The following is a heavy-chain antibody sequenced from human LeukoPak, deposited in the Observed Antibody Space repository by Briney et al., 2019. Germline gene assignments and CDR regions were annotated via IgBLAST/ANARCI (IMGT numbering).Heavy chain of an antibody. V-gene: IGHV3-21*01. CDR2: ISSSSIYI. CDR1: GFTFSSYA. CDR3: ARGRWDGYNLLDAFDI. Sequence: GGSLRLSCVASGFTFSSYAMHWVRQTPGKGLEWVSSISSSSIYIYYADSLKGRFTISRDNAKNSLFLQMNSLRAEDTAVYYCARGRWDGYNLLDAFDIWGQGTVVTVSS. J-gene: IGHJ3*02. D-gene: IGHD5-24*01.